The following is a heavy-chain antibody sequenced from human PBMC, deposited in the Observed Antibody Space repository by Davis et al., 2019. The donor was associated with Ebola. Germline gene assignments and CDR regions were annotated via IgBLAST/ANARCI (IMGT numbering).Heavy chain of an antibody. CDR2: INPSGGST. CDR3: ARELLGYCSSTSCQTYYYYGMDV. D-gene: IGHD2-2*01. V-gene: IGHV1-46*01. CDR1: GYTFTSYY. J-gene: IGHJ6*02. Sequence: AASVKVSCKASGYTFTSYYMHWVRQAPGQGLEWMGIINPSGGSTSYAQKFQGRVTMTRDTSTSTVYMELSSLRSEDTAVYYCARELLGYCSSTSCQTYYYYGMDVWGQGTTVTVSS.